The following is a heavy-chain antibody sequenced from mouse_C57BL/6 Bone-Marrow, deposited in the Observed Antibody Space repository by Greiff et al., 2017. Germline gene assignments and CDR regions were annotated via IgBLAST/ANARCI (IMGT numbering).Heavy chain of an antibody. CDR1: GFSLTSYG. CDR3: ATWRAY. V-gene: IGHV2-2*01. Sequence: VQLQQSGPGLVQPSQSLSITCTVSGFSLTSYGVHWVRQSPGKGLEWLGVIWSGGSTDYNAAFISRLSISKDNSKSQVFVKMNSLQADDTAIYYCATWRAYWGQGTLVTVSA. J-gene: IGHJ3*01. CDR2: IWSGGST.